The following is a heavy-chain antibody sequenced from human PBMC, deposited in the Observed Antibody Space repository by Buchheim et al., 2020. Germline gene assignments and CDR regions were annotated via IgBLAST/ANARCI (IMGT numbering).Heavy chain of an antibody. D-gene: IGHD4-17*01. V-gene: IGHV4-39*01. CDR1: GGSISSSSYY. CDR3: ARPSGGVTTFWYFDV. Sequence: QLQLQESGPGLVKPSETLSLTCTVSGGSISSSSYYWGWIRQPPGKGLEWIGSIYYSGSTYYNPSLKSRVTISVDTSKNQFSLKLSSVTAADTAVYYCARPSGGVTTFWYFDVWGRGTL. J-gene: IGHJ2*01. CDR2: IYYSGST.